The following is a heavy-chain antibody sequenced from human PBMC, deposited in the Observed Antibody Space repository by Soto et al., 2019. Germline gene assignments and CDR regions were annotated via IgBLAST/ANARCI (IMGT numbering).Heavy chain of an antibody. V-gene: IGHV3-23*01. J-gene: IGHJ5*02. CDR2: LLRSGSSA. D-gene: IGHD4-17*01. CDR1: GXPFRNYS. CDR3: AKDAISGDGIWLMDS. Sequence: GSLRLSCAASGXPFRNYSLTWARQAPGKGLEWVSSLLRSGSSAYYADSVRGRFSISSDTSANSLYLQMDNLRAQDTAISYCAKDAISGDGIWLMDSWGQGTVVTVSS.